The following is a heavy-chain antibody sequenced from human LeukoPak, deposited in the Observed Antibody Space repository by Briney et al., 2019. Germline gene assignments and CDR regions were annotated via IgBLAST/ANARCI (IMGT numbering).Heavy chain of an antibody. Sequence: SETLSLTCTVSGDSISSGNYWGWIRQPPGKGLEWIGSIYYSGSTYYNPSLKSRVTISVDTSKNQFSLKLSSVTAADTAVYYCARRGITIFGVVDGNNWFDPWGQGTLVTVSS. CDR1: GDSISSGNY. CDR3: ARRGITIFGVVDGNNWFDP. D-gene: IGHD3-3*01. V-gene: IGHV4-38-2*02. CDR2: IYYSGST. J-gene: IGHJ5*02.